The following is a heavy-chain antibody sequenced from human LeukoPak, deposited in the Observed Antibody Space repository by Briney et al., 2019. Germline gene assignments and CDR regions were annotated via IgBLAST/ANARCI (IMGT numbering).Heavy chain of an antibody. CDR1: GGSISSYY. Sequence: SETLSLTCTVSGGSISSYYWSWIRQPPGKGLEWIGYIYYSGSTNYNPSLKSRVTISVDTSKNQFSLKLSSVTAADTAVYYCARSATLWALHWFDPWGQGTLVTVSS. D-gene: IGHD5-18*01. J-gene: IGHJ5*02. CDR2: IYYSGST. CDR3: ARSATLWALHWFDP. V-gene: IGHV4-59*12.